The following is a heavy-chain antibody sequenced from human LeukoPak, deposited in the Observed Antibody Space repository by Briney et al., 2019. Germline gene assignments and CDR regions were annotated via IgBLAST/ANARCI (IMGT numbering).Heavy chain of an antibody. J-gene: IGHJ6*02. CDR2: INHSGST. CDR1: GGSFSGYY. V-gene: IGHV4-34*01. CDR3: ARARYYYGMDV. Sequence: SETLSLTCAVYGGSFSGYYWSWIRQPPGKGLEWIGEINHSGSTNYNPSLKSRVTISVDTSKNQFSLKLSSVTAADTAVYYCARARYYYGMDVWGQGTTVTVSS.